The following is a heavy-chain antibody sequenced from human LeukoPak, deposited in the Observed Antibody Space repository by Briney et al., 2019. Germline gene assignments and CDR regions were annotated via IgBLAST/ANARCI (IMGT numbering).Heavy chain of an antibody. CDR2: IKHDGSEK. J-gene: IGHJ6*03. CDR1: GFTFSSYW. V-gene: IGHV3-7*01. D-gene: IGHD7-27*01. CDR3: AREHTQNFYWGESLYYYMDV. Sequence: PGGSLSLSCTVSGFTFSSYWMSWVRQAPGKGLEWVASIKHDGSEKYYVDSVKGRFTTSRDNAKNSLYLQMNSLRAEDTAVYYCAREHTQNFYWGESLYYYMDVWGKGTTVTVSS.